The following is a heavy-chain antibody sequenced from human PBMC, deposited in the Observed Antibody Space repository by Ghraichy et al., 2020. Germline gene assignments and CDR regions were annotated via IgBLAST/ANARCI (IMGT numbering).Heavy chain of an antibody. V-gene: IGHV3-7*03. Sequence: GALRLSCVVSGFTFSTYWMTWVRQAPGKGLEWVAYMNQDGSEIHYVDSVKGLFTISSENAKNSLYLQMNSLRAEDTAVYYCARDPSAGSSAWYYFDYWSQGNVVTVSS. CDR2: MNQDGSEI. J-gene: IGHJ4*02. CDR1: GFTFSTYW. D-gene: IGHD6-19*01. CDR3: ARDPSAGSSAWYYFDY.